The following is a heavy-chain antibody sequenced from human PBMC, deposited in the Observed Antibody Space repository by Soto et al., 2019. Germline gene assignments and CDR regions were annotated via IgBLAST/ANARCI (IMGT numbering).Heavy chain of an antibody. CDR1: GGSISSSNW. CDR2: IYHSGST. Sequence: PSETLSLTCAVSGGSISSSNWWSWVRQPPGKGLEWIGEIYHSGSTNYNPSLKSRVTISVDKSKNQFSLKLSSVTAADTAVYCCARGGDRTHYYYGMDVWGQGTTVTFSS. CDR3: ARGGDRTHYYYGMDV. D-gene: IGHD3-16*02. J-gene: IGHJ6*02. V-gene: IGHV4-4*01.